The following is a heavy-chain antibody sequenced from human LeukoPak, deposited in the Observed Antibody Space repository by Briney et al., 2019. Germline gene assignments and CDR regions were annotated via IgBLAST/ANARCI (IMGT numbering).Heavy chain of an antibody. CDR2: INPNSGGT. D-gene: IGHD1-26*01. J-gene: IGHJ4*02. CDR3: ARDGNSGSYGNYFDY. Sequence: ASVKVSCKASGYTFTGYYMHWVRQAPGQGLEWMGWINPNSGGTNYAQKLQGRVTMTTDTSTSTAYMELRSLRSDDTAVYYCARDGNSGSYGNYFDYWGQGTLVTVSS. CDR1: GYTFTGYY. V-gene: IGHV1-2*02.